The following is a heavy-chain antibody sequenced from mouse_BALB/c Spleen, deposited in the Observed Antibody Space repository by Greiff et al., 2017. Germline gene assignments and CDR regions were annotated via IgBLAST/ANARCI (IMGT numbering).Heavy chain of an antibody. J-gene: IGHJ2*01. D-gene: IGHD2-4*01. CDR2: INPSNGGT. CDR3: TRSGDYDYDGRCFDD. CDR1: GYTFTSYY. V-gene: IGHV1S81*02. Sequence: QVQLQQSGAELVKPGASVKLSCKASGYTFTSYYMYWVKQRPGQGLEWIGEINPSNGGTNFNEKFKSKATLTVDKSSSTAYMQLSSLTSEDSAVYYCTRSGDYDYDGRCFDDWGQGTTLTVSS.